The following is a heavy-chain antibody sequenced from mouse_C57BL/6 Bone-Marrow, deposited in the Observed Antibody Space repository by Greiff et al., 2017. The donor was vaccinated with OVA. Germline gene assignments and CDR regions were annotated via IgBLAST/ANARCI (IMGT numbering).Heavy chain of an antibody. D-gene: IGHD4-1*02. CDR1: GFNIKDDY. J-gene: IGHJ3*01. Sequence: EVQLQQSGAELVRPGASVKLSCTASGFNIKDDYMHWVKQRPEQGLEWIGWIDPENGDTEYASKFQGKATITADTSSNTAYLQFSSLTSEDSAIYYCARRGLQLGGFAYWGQGTLVTVSA. CDR3: ARRGLQLGGFAY. V-gene: IGHV14-4*01. CDR2: IDPENGDT.